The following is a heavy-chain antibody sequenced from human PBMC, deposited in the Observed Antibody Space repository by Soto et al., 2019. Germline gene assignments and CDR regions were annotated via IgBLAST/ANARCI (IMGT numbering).Heavy chain of an antibody. Sequence: ASVKVSCKASGGTFSSYAISWVRQAPGQGLEWMGGIIPIFGTANYAQKFQGGVTITADESTSTAYMELSSLRSEDTAVYYCASYYYDSSGYPTPYYYYGMDVWGQGTTVTVSS. V-gene: IGHV1-69*13. CDR1: GGTFSSYA. CDR3: ASYYYDSSGYPTPYYYYGMDV. J-gene: IGHJ6*02. D-gene: IGHD3-22*01. CDR2: IIPIFGTA.